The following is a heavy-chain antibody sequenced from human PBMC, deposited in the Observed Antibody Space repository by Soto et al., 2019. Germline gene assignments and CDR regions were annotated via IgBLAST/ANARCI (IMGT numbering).Heavy chain of an antibody. CDR2: IYHSGST. V-gene: IGHV4-61*01. CDR3: ARLSAAWFDP. D-gene: IGHD6-19*01. CDR1: GGSVSSGSYY. Sequence: QVQLQESGPGLVKPSETLSLTCTVSGGSVSSGSYYWGWIRQPPGKGLEWIGYIYHSGSTNYNPSLESRVTISVDTSKNQFSLSLTSVTAAATAVYYCARLSAAWFDPWGQGTLVTVAS. J-gene: IGHJ5*02.